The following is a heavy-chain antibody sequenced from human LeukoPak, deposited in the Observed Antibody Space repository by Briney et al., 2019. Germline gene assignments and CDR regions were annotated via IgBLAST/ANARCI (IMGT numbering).Heavy chain of an antibody. CDR3: AGRFSSGDGC. J-gene: IGHJ4*02. CDR2: IWDDGSYK. D-gene: IGHD6-19*01. V-gene: IGHV3-30*02. Sequence: GGSLRLFCVASGFSFSHYPMHWVRQAPGKGLEWVAVIWDDGSYKDYGDSVKGRFTISRDNSKNTLYLDMISLRAEDTAAYFCAGRFSSGDGCWGQGTHVTVSS. CDR1: GFSFSHYP.